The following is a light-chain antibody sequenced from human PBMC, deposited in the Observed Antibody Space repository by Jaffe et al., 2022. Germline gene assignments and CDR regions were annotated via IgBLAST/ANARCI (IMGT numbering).Light chain of an antibody. CDR3: QVCDNDNDHVV. V-gene: IGLV3-21*02. Sequence: SYVLTQTPSVSLAPGQTASIPCGGNNIGRKSVHWYQHKPGQAPLLVLHDDSRRPSGIPERFSGSNSGDTATLTITRVEAGDEADYYCQVCDNDNDHVVLGGGTRLTVL. J-gene: IGLJ2*01. CDR2: DDS. CDR1: NIGRKS.